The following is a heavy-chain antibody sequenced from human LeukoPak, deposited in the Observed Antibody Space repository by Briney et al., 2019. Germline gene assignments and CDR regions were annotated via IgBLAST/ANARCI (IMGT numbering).Heavy chain of an antibody. J-gene: IGHJ4*02. Sequence: GGSLRLSCAASGXTFSNYAMSWVRQAPGKGLEWVSGLSSGGGSTCYADSVKGRFTISRDNSKNTLYLQMNSLRAEDTAVYYCAKLNGYSSSWFDYWGQGTLVTVSS. D-gene: IGHD6-13*01. CDR1: GXTFSNYA. CDR3: AKLNGYSSSWFDY. V-gene: IGHV3-23*01. CDR2: LSSGGGST.